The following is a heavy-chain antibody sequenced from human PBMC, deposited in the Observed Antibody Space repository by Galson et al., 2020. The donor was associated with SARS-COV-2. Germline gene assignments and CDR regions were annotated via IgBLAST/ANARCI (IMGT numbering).Heavy chain of an antibody. V-gene: IGHV5-51*01. J-gene: IGHJ5*02. CDR3: ATSTGYSPGRFDP. Sequence: HGESLKISCKGSGYSFTTYWIGWVRQMPGKGLEWMGIIFPGDSDTRYSPSFQGQVTISADWSISTAYLQWSSLKASDTAMYYCATSTGYSPGRFDPWGQGTLVTVSS. D-gene: IGHD1-26*01. CDR1: GYSFTTYW. CDR2: IFPGDSDT.